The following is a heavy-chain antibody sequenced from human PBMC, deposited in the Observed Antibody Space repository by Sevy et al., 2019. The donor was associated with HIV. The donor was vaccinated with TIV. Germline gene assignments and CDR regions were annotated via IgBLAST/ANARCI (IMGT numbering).Heavy chain of an antibody. V-gene: IGHV3-21*01. D-gene: IGHD3-16*01. CDR1: GFTFSSYS. J-gene: IGHJ4*02. CDR3: VRDSRIMVTFGGDY. CDR2: ISSSSSYI. Sequence: GGSLRLSCAASGFTFSSYSMNWVRQAPGKGLEWVSSISSSSSYIYYADSVKGRFTISRDNAKNSLYLQMNSLRAEDTAVYYCVRDSRIMVTFGGDYWGQGTLVTVSS.